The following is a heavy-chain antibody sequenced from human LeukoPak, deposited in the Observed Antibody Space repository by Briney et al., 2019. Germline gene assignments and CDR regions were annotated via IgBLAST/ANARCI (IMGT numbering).Heavy chain of an antibody. CDR3: ARGSMVRGYNY. D-gene: IGHD3-10*01. CDR1: GGSFSGYY. J-gene: IGHJ4*02. CDR2: INHSGST. V-gene: IGHV4-34*01. Sequence: PSETPSLTCAVYGGSFSGYYWSWIRQPPGKGLEWIGEINHSGSTNYNPSLKSRVTISVDTPKNQFSLKLSSVTAADTAVYYCARGSMVRGYNYWGQGTLVTVSS.